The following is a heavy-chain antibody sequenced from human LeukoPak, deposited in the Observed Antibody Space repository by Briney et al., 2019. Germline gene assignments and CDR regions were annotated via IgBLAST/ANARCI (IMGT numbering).Heavy chain of an antibody. CDR2: IYPEDSNT. CDR3: ARRGNSYGSYYYGMDV. V-gene: IGHV5-51*01. CDR1: GYSFSNYW. J-gene: IGHJ6*02. D-gene: IGHD5-18*01. Sequence: GESLKISCKGSGYSFSNYWIGWVRQMPGKGLEWMGIIYPEDSNTRYSPSFQGQVTISADKSISTAYLQWSSLKASDTAMCYCARRGNSYGSYYYGMDVWGQGTTVTVSS.